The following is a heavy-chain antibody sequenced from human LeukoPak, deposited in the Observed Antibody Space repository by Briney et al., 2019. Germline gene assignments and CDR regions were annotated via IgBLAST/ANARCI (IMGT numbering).Heavy chain of an antibody. CDR1: GFILRNYA. J-gene: IGHJ3*02. CDR3: ARVPATAGDAFDI. CDR2: IGGTGGST. V-gene: IGHV3-23*01. Sequence: GGSLRLSCVASGFILRNYARNWVRQAPGKGLEWVSAIGGTGGSTYYADSAKGRFTISRDNSKNTLYLQMNSLRAEDTAVYYCARVPATAGDAFDIWGQGTMVTVSS. D-gene: IGHD2-2*01.